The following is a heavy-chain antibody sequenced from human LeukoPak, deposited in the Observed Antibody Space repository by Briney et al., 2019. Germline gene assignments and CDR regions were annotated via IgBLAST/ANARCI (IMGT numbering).Heavy chain of an antibody. Sequence: PGGSLRLSCAASGFTFSSYAMSWVRQAPGKGLEWVSAISGSGGSTYYADSVRGRFTISRDNSKNTLYLQMNSLRAEDTAVYYCAKNGPSGEDYGDYHWGQGTLVTVSS. V-gene: IGHV3-23*01. CDR2: ISGSGGST. CDR3: AKNGPSGEDYGDYH. D-gene: IGHD4-17*01. CDR1: GFTFSSYA. J-gene: IGHJ5*02.